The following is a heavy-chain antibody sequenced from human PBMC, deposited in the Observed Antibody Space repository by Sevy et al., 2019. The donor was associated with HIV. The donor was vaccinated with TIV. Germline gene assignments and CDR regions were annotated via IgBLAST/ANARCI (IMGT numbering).Heavy chain of an antibody. Sequence: GGSLRLSCAASGFTFTNYGMHWVRQAPGKGLDWVALMWFDGSNKYYADSVKGRFTISRDNSKNTVYLQMNSLRVEDTAVYYCARDQEFYDHGRYGPTFTPDRWGQGTLVTVSS. V-gene: IGHV3-33*01. CDR2: MWFDGSNK. J-gene: IGHJ5*02. CDR1: GFTFTNYG. D-gene: IGHD1-26*01. CDR3: ARDQEFYDHGRYGPTFTPDR.